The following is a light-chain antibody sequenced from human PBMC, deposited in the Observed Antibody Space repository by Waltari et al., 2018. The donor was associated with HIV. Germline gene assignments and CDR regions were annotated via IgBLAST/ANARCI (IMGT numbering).Light chain of an antibody. CDR3: AAWDDSLNGWV. Sequence: QSVLTQPPSASGTPGQRVTIPCSGSSSNIGSNTVNSYQQLPGTAPKLLLYSNNQRPSGVPDRFSGSKSGTSASLAISGLQSEDEADYYCAAWDDSLNGWVFGGGTKLTVL. J-gene: IGLJ3*02. V-gene: IGLV1-44*01. CDR1: SSNIGSNT. CDR2: SNN.